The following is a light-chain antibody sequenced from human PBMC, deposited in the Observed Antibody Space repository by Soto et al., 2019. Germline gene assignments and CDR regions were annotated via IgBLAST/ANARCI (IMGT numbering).Light chain of an antibody. CDR1: QTIGSS. CDR3: QQSYSTPFT. CDR2: AAS. V-gene: IGKV1-39*01. Sequence: DIQMTQSPYSLSASVGDRVTITCRASQTIGSSLNWYQQQPEKAPNLLIYAASSFQSGVPSRFSRRGSGTDFTLTISSLQPADFATYYCQQSYSTPFTFGGETKVEIK. J-gene: IGKJ4*01.